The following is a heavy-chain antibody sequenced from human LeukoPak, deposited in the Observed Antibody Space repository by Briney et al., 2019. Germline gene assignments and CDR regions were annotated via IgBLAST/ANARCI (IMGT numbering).Heavy chain of an antibody. CDR2: INPNSGGT. Sequence: ASVKVSCKASGYTLTDYYMHWVRQAPGQGLEWMGWINPNSGGTGYTQKFQGRVTMTRDTSISTAYMELSSLRSDDTAVYYCARGRYCSSTICSDFDYWGQGTLVTVSS. D-gene: IGHD2-2*01. V-gene: IGHV1-2*02. J-gene: IGHJ4*02. CDR1: GYTLTDYY. CDR3: ARGRYCSSTICSDFDY.